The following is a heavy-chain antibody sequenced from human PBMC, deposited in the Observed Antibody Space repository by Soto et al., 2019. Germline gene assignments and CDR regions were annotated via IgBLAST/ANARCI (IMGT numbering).Heavy chain of an antibody. J-gene: IGHJ4*02. CDR1: GFTLSSHA. Sequence: GRSLRLSCAASGFTLSSHAMSWVRQAPGKGLEWVSTITGSGDSTYYADSVKGRFTISRDNSKNTLYLQMNSLRAEDTAVYYCAKVPRNSGNSYYFDYWGQGTLVTVSS. D-gene: IGHD1-26*01. CDR3: AKVPRNSGNSYYFDY. CDR2: ITGSGDST. V-gene: IGHV3-23*01.